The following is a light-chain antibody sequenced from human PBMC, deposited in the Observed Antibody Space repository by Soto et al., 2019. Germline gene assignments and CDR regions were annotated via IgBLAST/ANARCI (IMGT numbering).Light chain of an antibody. J-gene: IGKJ1*01. V-gene: IGKV3-15*01. CDR1: QSISDT. Sequence: EIGTKQSAAALSVSPGGRPTLSCRASQSISDTLAWYQQKPGQAPRLLIHGASTRAPGFPARFSGSGSGTDFTLTISSLQSEDFAVYYCQQYDNWPWTFGQGTKV. CDR3: QQYDNWPWT. CDR2: GAS.